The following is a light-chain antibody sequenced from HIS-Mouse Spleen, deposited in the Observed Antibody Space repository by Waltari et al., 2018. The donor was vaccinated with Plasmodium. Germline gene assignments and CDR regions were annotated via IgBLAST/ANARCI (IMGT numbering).Light chain of an antibody. Sequence: SYELTQPLSVSVALGQTARITCGGNNIGSKNVPWYQQTPGQAPVLVIYRDSNRPSGIPERFSGSNSGNTATLTISRAQAGDEADYYCQVWDSSTVVFGGGTKLTVL. V-gene: IGLV3-9*01. CDR2: RDS. CDR3: QVWDSSTVV. CDR1: NIGSKN. J-gene: IGLJ2*01.